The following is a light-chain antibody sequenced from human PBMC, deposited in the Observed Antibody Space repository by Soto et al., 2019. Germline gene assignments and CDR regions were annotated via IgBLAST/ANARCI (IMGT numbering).Light chain of an antibody. CDR1: RSVSSN. V-gene: IGKV3-15*01. J-gene: IGKJ2*01. CDR2: RAS. CDR3: QQYNNWPPYT. Sequence: ETVMTQSPATLSVSPGERATLSCRASRSVSSNLAWYQQKPGQAPRLLNYRASTRATGIPARFSGSGSGTEFTLTISSLQSEDFAVYFCQQYNNWPPYTFGQGTKLEIK.